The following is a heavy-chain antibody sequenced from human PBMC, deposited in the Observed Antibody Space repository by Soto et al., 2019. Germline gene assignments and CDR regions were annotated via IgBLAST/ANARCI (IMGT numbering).Heavy chain of an antibody. CDR2: ISSNSAYI. Sequence: WGSLRLSCAASGFTFISYWINCIRHAPVKWREWVSTISSNSAYIYYTDALRGRFTISSDNAKNSLHLQMNSLRAEDTAVYYCTRDASRDSSARGWFDPWGPGTLVTVSS. CDR1: GFTFISYW. CDR3: TRDASRDSSARGWFDP. V-gene: IGHV3-21*01. D-gene: IGHD6-13*01. J-gene: IGHJ5*02.